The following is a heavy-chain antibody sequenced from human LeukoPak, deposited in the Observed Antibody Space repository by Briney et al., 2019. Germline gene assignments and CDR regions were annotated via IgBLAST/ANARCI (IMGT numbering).Heavy chain of an antibody. J-gene: IGHJ6*02. CDR2: ISSNGGST. D-gene: IGHD4-17*01. V-gene: IGHV3-64D*09. CDR1: GFTFSSYA. Sequence: PGGSLRLSCSASGFTFSSYAMHWVRQAPGKGLEYVSAISSNGGSTYYADSVKGRFTISRDNSKNTLYLQMSSLRAEDTAVYYCVKDSNYGDYPDLYCYYYGMDVWGQGTTVTVSS. CDR3: VKDSNYGDYPDLYCYYYGMDV.